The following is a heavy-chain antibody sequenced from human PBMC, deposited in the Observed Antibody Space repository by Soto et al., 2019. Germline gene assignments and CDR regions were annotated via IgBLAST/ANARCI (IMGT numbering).Heavy chain of an antibody. Sequence: EGQLVESGGDLVKPGGSLRLSCAASRFTFRDAWMSWVRQAPGMGLEWVGRIKREIDGGTTDYAAPVKDRFTISRDDSENTLYLQMNSLKTEDTAVYYCTTGLSNGYYNFDFWGQGTLVTVSS. CDR1: RFTFRDAW. CDR3: TTGLSNGYYNFDF. V-gene: IGHV3-15*01. CDR2: IKREIDGGTT. D-gene: IGHD3-22*01. J-gene: IGHJ4*02.